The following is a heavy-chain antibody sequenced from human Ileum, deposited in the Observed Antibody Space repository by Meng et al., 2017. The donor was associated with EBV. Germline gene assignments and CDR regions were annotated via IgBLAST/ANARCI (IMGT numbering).Heavy chain of an antibody. Sequence: QLHLQESDPGLVKPSETLSLPCSVSGGSIPSYSYYWGCTRQPPGKGLEWIATIYHTGSTYYNPSLKSRVTISVDTSKNEFSLKVTSVTAADTALYYCARRDTAWFDPWGRGTLVTVSS. V-gene: IGHV4-39*01. CDR1: GGSIPSYSYY. CDR3: ARRDTAWFDP. J-gene: IGHJ5*02. CDR2: IYHTGST. D-gene: IGHD2-21*02.